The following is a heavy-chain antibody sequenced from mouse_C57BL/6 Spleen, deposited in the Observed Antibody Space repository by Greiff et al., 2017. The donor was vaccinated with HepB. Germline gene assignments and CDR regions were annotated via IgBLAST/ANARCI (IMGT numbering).Heavy chain of an antibody. V-gene: IGHV3-6*01. CDR3: ARGGDYYSNGDY. Sequence: VQLQQSGPGLVKPSQSLSLTCSVTGYSITSGYYWNWIRQFPGNKLEWMGYISYDGSNNYNPSLKNRISITRDTSKNQFFLKLNSVTTEDTATYDCARGGDYYSNGDYWGQGTTLTVSS. CDR1: GYSITSGYY. D-gene: IGHD2-5*01. J-gene: IGHJ2*01. CDR2: ISYDGSN.